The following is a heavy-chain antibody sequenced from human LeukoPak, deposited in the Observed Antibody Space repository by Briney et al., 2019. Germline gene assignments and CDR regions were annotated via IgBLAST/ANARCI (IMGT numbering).Heavy chain of an antibody. CDR1: GYTFTGYY. J-gene: IGHJ4*02. V-gene: IGHV1-2*02. CDR2: ISPNSGAT. D-gene: IGHD7-27*01. CDR3: ARDHNWGPDY. Sequence: ASVKVSCKASGYTFTGYYIHWVRQAPGQGLEWMGWISPNSGATKYAQKFQGRVTMTRDTSISTAYMELSSLTSDDTAVYYCARDHNWGPDYWGQGTLVSVSS.